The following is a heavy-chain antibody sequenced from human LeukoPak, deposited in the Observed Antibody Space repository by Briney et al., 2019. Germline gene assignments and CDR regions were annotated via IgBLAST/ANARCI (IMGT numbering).Heavy chain of an antibody. J-gene: IGHJ4*02. CDR1: GFTVSSNY. D-gene: IGHD5-24*01. Sequence: GGSLRLSCAASGFTVSSNYMSWVRQAPGKGLEWVSVIYSGGSTYYSDSVKGGLTISRDNSKNTLYLQMNSLRVEDTAVYYCAREGDGYNSPIDYWGQGNQVTVSS. V-gene: IGHV3-66*01. CDR3: AREGDGYNSPIDY. CDR2: IYSGGST.